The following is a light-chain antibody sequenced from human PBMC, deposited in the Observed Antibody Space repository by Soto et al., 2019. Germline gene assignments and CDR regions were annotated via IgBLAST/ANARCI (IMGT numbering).Light chain of an antibody. CDR1: SSDVGGYNY. CDR3: SSYTSSSTLYV. J-gene: IGLJ1*01. CDR2: EVS. V-gene: IGLV2-14*01. Sequence: QSVLTQPRSVTGSPGQSVTISCTGTSSDVGGYNYVSWYQQHPGKAPKLMIYEVSNRPSGVSNRFSGSKSGNTASLTISGLQAEDEADYYCSSYTSSSTLYVFGTGTKVTFL.